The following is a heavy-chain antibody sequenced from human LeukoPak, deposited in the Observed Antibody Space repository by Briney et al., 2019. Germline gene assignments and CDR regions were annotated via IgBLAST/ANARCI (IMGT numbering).Heavy chain of an antibody. CDR2: IYYSGST. J-gene: IGHJ4*02. D-gene: IGHD3-22*01. Sequence: SETLSLTCTVSGGSISSSSYYWGWIRQPPGKGLEWIGSIYYSGSTYYNPSLKSRVTISVDTSKNQFSLKLSSVTAADTAIYYCARENPSGYYNRPIDYWGQGTLVTVSS. CDR1: GGSISSSSYY. CDR3: ARENPSGYYNRPIDY. V-gene: IGHV4-39*07.